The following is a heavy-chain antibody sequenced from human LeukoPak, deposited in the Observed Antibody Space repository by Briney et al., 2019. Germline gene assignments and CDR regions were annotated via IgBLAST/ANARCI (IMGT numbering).Heavy chain of an antibody. CDR1: GYTFTSYD. Sequence: ASVKVSCKASGYTFTSYDINWVRQATGQGLEWMGWMNPNSGNTGYAQKFQGRVTMTRDTSISTAYMELSRLRSDDTAVYYCARFPTIVVVVAAYYYGMDVWGQGTTVTVSS. D-gene: IGHD2-15*01. J-gene: IGHJ6*02. CDR2: MNPNSGNT. V-gene: IGHV1-8*01. CDR3: ARFPTIVVVVAAYYYGMDV.